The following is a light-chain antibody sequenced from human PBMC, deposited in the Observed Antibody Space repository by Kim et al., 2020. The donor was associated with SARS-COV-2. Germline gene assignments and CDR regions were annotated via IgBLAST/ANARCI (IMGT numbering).Light chain of an antibody. CDR3: QQYKTYPWT. V-gene: IGKV1-5*01. CDR1: PSIDTW. CDR2: DAS. J-gene: IGKJ1*01. Sequence: GDRVTITCRASPSIDTWLAWYQQKPGKAPKLLIYDASSLESGVPSRFSGGGSAAEFTLTITSLQPDDFATYFCQQYKTYPWTFGQGTKLEIK.